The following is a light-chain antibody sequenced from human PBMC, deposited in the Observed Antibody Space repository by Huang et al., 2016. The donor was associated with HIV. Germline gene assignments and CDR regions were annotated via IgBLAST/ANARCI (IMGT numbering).Light chain of an antibody. CDR3: QDRYNWPRFT. V-gene: IGKV3-11*01. CDR2: DAS. CDR1: QSVGTY. J-gene: IGKJ3*01. Sequence: EIMLTQSPATLSLSPGKRATLSCRASQSVGTYLAWYQQKPGQAPRLLIYDASLSATGIPVRFSGSGSGTNFTLTISRLEPEDFAVHFCQDRYNWPRFTFGPGTKVDIK.